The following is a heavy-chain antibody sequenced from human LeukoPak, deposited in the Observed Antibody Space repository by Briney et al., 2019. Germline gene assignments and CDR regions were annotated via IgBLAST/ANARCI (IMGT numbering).Heavy chain of an antibody. V-gene: IGHV1-2*02. CDR3: ARGSYDSSDFEYFHH. J-gene: IGHJ1*01. Sequence: GASVKVSCKASGYTFIGNYMHWVRQAPGQGLEWMGWINPNSGGTNYAQKFQGRVTVTRDTSISTAYMELNRLRSDDTAVYYCARGSYDSSDFEYFHHWGQGTLVTVSS. CDR1: GYTFIGNY. CDR2: INPNSGGT. D-gene: IGHD3-22*01.